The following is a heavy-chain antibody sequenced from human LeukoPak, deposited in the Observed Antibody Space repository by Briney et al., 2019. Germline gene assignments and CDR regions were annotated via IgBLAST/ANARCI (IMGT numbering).Heavy chain of an antibody. D-gene: IGHD6-13*01. J-gene: IGHJ4*02. CDR1: GGTFSSYA. V-gene: IGHV1-69*06. CDR2: IIPISGTA. CDR3: ARDQFGSSSDY. Sequence: SVKVSCKASGGTFSSYAISWVRQAPGQGLEWMGGIIPISGTANDAQKFQGRVTITADKSTSTAYMELRSLRSDDTAVYYCARDQFGSSSDYWGQGTLVTVSS.